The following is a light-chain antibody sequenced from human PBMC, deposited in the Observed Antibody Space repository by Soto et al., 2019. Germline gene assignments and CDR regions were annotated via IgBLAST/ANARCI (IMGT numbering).Light chain of an antibody. Sequence: QSALTPPASVSGSPGQSITISCTGTNSDIGGYNYVSWYQQHPGKAPKLMIYDVSNRPSGVSYRFSGSKSGNTASLTISGLQAEDEADYYCSSYTSRSTLGVFGGGTTLTVL. CDR2: DVS. J-gene: IGLJ2*01. CDR1: NSDIGGYNY. CDR3: SSYTSRSTLGV. V-gene: IGLV2-14*03.